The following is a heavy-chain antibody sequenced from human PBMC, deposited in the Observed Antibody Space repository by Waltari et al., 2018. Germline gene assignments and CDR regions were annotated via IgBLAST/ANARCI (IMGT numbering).Heavy chain of an antibody. D-gene: IGHD2-21*01. V-gene: IGHV3-30*04. J-gene: IGHJ5*02. CDR2: ISFEGSSK. CDR1: GVSFGDYA. CDR3: ARARLGYYGPGDP. Sequence: QVQLVESGGGVVQPGTSLRLYCAASGVSFGDYAMHGARQAPGKGLEWVAIISFEGSSKFHADSVKGRFTVSRDNSKNVLYLEMNNLRVEDTAIYFCARARLGYYGPGDPWGQGTLVTVSS.